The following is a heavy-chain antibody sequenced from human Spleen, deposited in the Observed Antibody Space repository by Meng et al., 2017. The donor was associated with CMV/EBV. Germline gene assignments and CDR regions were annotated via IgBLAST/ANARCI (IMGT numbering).Heavy chain of an antibody. D-gene: IGHD3-10*01. CDR2: VNANSGDT. CDR1: GYTFTGYY. Sequence: ASVKVSCKASGYTFTGYYMHWVRQAPGQGLEWMGWVNANSGDTNYAVKFQGRVTMTRDTSITTAYMELSRLTSDDTAVYYCASGHGSGTYYNDAFDIWGQGTMVTVSS. J-gene: IGHJ3*02. V-gene: IGHV1-2*02. CDR3: ASGHGSGTYYNDAFDI.